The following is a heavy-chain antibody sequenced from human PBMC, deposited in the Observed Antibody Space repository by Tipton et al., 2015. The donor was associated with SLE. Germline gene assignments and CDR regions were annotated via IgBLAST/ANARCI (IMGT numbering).Heavy chain of an antibody. CDR2: INPSGGST. CDR1: GYTFTSYG. J-gene: IGHJ3*02. Sequence: QVQLVQSGAEVKKPGASVKVSCKASGYTFTSYGISWVRQAPGQGLEWMGIINPSGGSTSYAQKFQGRVTMTRDTSTSTVYMELSSLRSEDTAVYYCVRVSMTTWGAFDIWGQGTMVTVSS. V-gene: IGHV1-46*01. D-gene: IGHD2/OR15-2a*01. CDR3: VRVSMTTWGAFDI.